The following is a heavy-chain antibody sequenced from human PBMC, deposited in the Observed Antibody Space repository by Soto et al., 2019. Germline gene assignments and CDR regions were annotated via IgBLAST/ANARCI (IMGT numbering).Heavy chain of an antibody. CDR3: TLTVTAEYDQ. D-gene: IGHD2-21*02. Sequence: QVQLVQSGAEVKKPGASVKVSCKASGYTFNTYAIHWVRQAPGQSPEWMGWINTDNGDTNYSQRFQGRVTFTRDTSASTAYMDLSSLRSDDTALYYCTLTVTAEYDQWGQGTRVTVSS. J-gene: IGHJ4*02. CDR1: GYTFNTYA. V-gene: IGHV1-3*04. CDR2: INTDNGDT.